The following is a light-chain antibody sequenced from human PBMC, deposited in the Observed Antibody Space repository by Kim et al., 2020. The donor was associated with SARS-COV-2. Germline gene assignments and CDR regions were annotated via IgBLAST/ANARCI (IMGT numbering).Light chain of an antibody. V-gene: IGKV3-15*01. CDR3: QQYNNWPPLT. CDR1: QSVGNN. Sequence: EVVMTQSPATLSVSPGERATLSRRASQSVGNNLAWYQQKPGQAPRLLIYGASTRATGIPARIYGSGSGTEFTLSISSLQSEDSAVYYCQQYNNWPPLTFGGGTKVDIK. CDR2: GAS. J-gene: IGKJ4*01.